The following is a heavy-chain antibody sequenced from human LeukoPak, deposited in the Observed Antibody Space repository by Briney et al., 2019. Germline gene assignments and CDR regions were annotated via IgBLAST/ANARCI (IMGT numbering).Heavy chain of an antibody. CDR3: ARHGSVAAAGDNWFDP. Sequence: SETLSLTCTVPGGSISIYYWSWIRQPPGKGLEWIGYIYTSGSTNYNPSLKSRVTISVATSKNQFSLKLNSVTAADTAVYYCARHGSVAAAGDNWFDPWGQGTLVTVSS. V-gene: IGHV4-4*09. D-gene: IGHD6-13*01. J-gene: IGHJ5*02. CDR1: GGSISIYY. CDR2: IYTSGST.